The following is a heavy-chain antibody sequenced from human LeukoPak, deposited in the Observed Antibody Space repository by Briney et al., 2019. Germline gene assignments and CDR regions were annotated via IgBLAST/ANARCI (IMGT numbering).Heavy chain of an antibody. Sequence: GASLKISCTCSGYSFTSSWIGWVRQMPGKGLEWMGIIYPGDSDTRYSPSFQGQVTISADKSISTAYLQWSSLKASDTAMYYCARGVDYDFWSGYYSPSYYLDYWGQGTLVTVSS. CDR2: IYPGDSDT. CDR3: ARGVDYDFWSGYYSPSYYLDY. V-gene: IGHV5-51*01. CDR1: GYSFTSSW. D-gene: IGHD3-3*01. J-gene: IGHJ4*02.